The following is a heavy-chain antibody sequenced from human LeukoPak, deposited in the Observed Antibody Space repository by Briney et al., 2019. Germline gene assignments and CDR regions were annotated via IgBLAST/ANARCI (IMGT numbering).Heavy chain of an antibody. V-gene: IGHV4-34*01. Sequence: SETLSLTCAVYGGSFSGYYWSWIRQPPGQGLEWIGEINHSGSTNYNPSLKSRVTISVDTSKNQFSLKLSSVTAADTAVYYCARVGADGSGFLFDYWGQGTLVTVSS. D-gene: IGHD3-10*01. J-gene: IGHJ4*02. CDR1: GGSFSGYY. CDR2: INHSGST. CDR3: ARVGADGSGFLFDY.